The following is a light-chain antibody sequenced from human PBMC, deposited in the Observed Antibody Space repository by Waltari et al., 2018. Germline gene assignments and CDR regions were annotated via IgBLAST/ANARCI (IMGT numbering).Light chain of an antibody. CDR2: GAS. CDR1: QSIGEY. J-gene: IGKJ1*01. CDR3: QHYVRLPAS. Sequence: EIVFTQSPGTLSLSPGERATPFCRARQSIGEYSFWYQQKPGQAPRLLIYGASTRATGIPDSVGGSGSGTDFSLSITRLEPEDFAVYYCQHYVRLPASFGQGTTVEI. V-gene: IGKV3-20*01.